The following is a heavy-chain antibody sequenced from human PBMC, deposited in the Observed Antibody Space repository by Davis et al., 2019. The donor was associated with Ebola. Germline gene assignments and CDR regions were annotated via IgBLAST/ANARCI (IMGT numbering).Heavy chain of an antibody. J-gene: IGHJ6*02. D-gene: IGHD5-18*01. CDR1: GFTFSNYD. CDR3: ARDGAPPYSYGYYYYYGMDV. Sequence: PGGSLRLSCAASGFTFSNYDMHWVRQATGKGLEWVSAIGTAGDTYYPGSVKGRFIISRENAKNSLYLQMDSLRAEDTAVYYCARDGAPPYSYGYYYYYGMDVWGQGTTVTVSS. V-gene: IGHV3-13*01. CDR2: IGTAGDT.